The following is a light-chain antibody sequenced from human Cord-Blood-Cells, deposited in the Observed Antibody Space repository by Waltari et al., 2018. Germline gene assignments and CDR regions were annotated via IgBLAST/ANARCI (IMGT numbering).Light chain of an antibody. CDR1: RSNIGGNS. J-gene: IGLJ3*02. CDR3: AAWDDSLSGPV. Sequence: QSVLTQPPSASGTPGQRVTVSCSGSRSNIGGNSVYWYQQLPGTAPQLPINRNKQRPSGAPDRFSGSKSGTSASLAISGLRSEDEADYYCAAWDDSLSGPVFGGGTKLTVL. CDR2: RNK. V-gene: IGLV1-47*01.